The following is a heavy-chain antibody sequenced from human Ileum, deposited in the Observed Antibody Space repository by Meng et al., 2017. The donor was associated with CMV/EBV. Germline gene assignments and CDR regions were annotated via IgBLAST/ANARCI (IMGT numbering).Heavy chain of an antibody. D-gene: IGHD5-24*01. J-gene: IGHJ4*02. CDR2: IRFDGSNK. V-gene: IGHV3-30*02. Sequence: GGSLRLSCVASGFTFSSYGMHWVRQPPGKGLEWVAYIRFDGSNKFYVDSVTGRFTISRDNSKNTVYLQMNSLKIEDTGVYYGAKIPDPADGPRDDYWGQGALVTVSS. CDR1: GFTFSSYG. CDR3: AKIPDPADGPRDDY.